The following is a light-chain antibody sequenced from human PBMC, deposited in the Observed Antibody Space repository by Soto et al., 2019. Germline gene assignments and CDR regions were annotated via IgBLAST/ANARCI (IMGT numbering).Light chain of an antibody. V-gene: IGLV1-44*01. J-gene: IGLJ1*01. CDR1: SSNIGTIT. CDR2: GDN. Sequence: QSVLAQPPSASGTPGQRVTISCSGSSSNIGTITVNWYQHLPGTAPKLLIYGDNQRPSGVPDRFSGSKSGNTASLTVSGLQAEDEGDYYCSSYAGSNNYVFGTGTKLTVL. CDR3: SSYAGSNNYV.